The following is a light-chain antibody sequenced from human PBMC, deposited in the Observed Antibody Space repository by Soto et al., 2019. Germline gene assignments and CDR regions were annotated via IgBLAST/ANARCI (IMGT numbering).Light chain of an antibody. J-gene: IGKJ4*01. V-gene: IGKV1-27*01. CDR3: QKYNSAPLP. CDR2: AAS. Sequence: DVQMTQSPSSLSASVGDRVTITCRASQGIAHYLAWFQQEPGQVPKLLIYAASTLQSGVPSRFSGSGSGADFTLTISSLQPEDVGTYYCQKYNSAPLPFGGGTKVEIK. CDR1: QGIAHY.